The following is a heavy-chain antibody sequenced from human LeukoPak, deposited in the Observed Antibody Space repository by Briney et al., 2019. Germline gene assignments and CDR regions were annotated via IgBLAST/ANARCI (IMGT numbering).Heavy chain of an antibody. V-gene: IGHV4-31*03. J-gene: IGHJ5*02. CDR2: IYYSGST. CDR1: GGSISSGGYY. CDR3: ASKSQWTSWFDP. Sequence: SQTLSLTCTVSGGSISSGGYYWSWIRQHPGKGLEWIGYIYYSGSTCYNPSLKSRVTISVDTSKNQFSLKLSSVTAADTAVYYCASKSQWTSWFDPWGQGTLVTVSS. D-gene: IGHD6-19*01.